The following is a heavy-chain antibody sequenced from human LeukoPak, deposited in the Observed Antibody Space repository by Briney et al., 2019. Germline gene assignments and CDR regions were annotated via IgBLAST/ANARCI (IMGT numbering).Heavy chain of an antibody. CDR2: INHSGST. V-gene: IGHV4-34*01. J-gene: IGHJ4*02. Sequence: PSETLSLTCAVYGGSFSGYSWSWIRQPPRKRLEWIGEINHSGSTNYNPSLKSRVTISVDTSKNQFSLKLSSVTAADTAVYYCARGIAAAGTRYFDYWGQGTLVTVSS. D-gene: IGHD6-13*01. CDR1: GGSFSGYS. CDR3: ARGIAAAGTRYFDY.